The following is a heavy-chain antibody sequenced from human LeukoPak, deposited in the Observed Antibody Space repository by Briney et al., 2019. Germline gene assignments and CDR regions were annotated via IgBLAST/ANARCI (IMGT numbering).Heavy chain of an antibody. CDR3: ARDFEGDLDY. CDR1: GGSISSYY. V-gene: IGHV4-59*01. J-gene: IGHJ4*02. Sequence: PSESLSLTCTVSGGSISSYYWSWIRQPPGKGLEWIGYIYYSGSTNYNPSLKSRVTISVDTSTNQFSLKLSSVTAADTAVYYCARDFEGDLDYWGQGTLVTVSS. CDR2: IYYSGST.